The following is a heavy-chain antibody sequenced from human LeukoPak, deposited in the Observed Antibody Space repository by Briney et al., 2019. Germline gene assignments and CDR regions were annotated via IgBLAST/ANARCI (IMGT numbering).Heavy chain of an antibody. CDR1: GFSFRSHW. V-gene: IGHV3-7*01. J-gene: IGHJ4*02. Sequence: GGSLRLSCAVSGFSFRSHWMSWVRQAPGKGLEWVANIKEDGSQIYYEDSVKGRFTISRDNAQNSVYLQMNSLRGEDTAVYYCARDVGSGWFDYWGQGTLVTVSS. CDR2: IKEDGSQI. D-gene: IGHD6-19*01. CDR3: ARDVGSGWFDY.